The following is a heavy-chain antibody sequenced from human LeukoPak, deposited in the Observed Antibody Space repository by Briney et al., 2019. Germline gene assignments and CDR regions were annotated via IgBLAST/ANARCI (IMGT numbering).Heavy chain of an antibody. V-gene: IGHV4-34*01. CDR1: GGSFSGYY. D-gene: IGHD5-12*01. CDR3: ARDHSGYSIDY. J-gene: IGHJ4*02. Sequence: SETLSLPCAVYGGSFSGYYWSWIRQPPGKGLEWIGEINHSGSTNYNPSLKSRVTISVDTSKNQFSLKLSSVTAADTAVYYCARDHSGYSIDYWGQGTLVTVSS. CDR2: INHSGST.